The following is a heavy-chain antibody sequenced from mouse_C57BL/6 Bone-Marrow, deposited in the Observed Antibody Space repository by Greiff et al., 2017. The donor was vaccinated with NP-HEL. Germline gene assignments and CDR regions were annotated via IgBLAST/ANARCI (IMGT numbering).Heavy chain of an antibody. V-gene: IGHV1-54*01. Sequence: QVQLQQSGAELVRPGTSVKVSCKASGYAFTNYLIEWVKQRPGQGLEWIGVINPGSGGTNYNEKFKGKATLTADKSSSTAYMQLSSLTSEDSAVYFCARRGCYSDYWGQGTTLTVSS. J-gene: IGHJ2*01. CDR1: GYAFTNYL. CDR2: INPGSGGT. D-gene: IGHD1-1*02. CDR3: ARRGCYSDY.